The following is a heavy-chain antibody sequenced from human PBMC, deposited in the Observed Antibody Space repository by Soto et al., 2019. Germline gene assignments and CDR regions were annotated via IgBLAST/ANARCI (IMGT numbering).Heavy chain of an antibody. V-gene: IGHV1-18*04. CDR1: GYTFTSYG. CDR3: ARASDGYRSGWYVGYFGF. Sequence: QVQLVQSGAEVKKPGASVKVSCKASGYTFTSYGISWVRQAPGQGLEWMGWIRAYNGYTNYAQKFQGRVTVTTDTSTSTAYMELRNLISDDTAIYYCARASDGYRSGWYVGYFGFWGQGTLVTVSS. CDR2: IRAYNGYT. J-gene: IGHJ4*02. D-gene: IGHD6-19*01.